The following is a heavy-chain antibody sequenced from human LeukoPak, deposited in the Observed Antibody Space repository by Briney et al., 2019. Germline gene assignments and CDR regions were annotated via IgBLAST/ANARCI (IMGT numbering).Heavy chain of an antibody. J-gene: IGHJ5*02. V-gene: IGHV1-69*01. CDR1: GGTFSSYA. CDR2: IIPIFGTA. CDR3: ARYRIPNNWFDP. D-gene: IGHD2-15*01. Sequence: ASVKVSCKASGGTFSSYAISWVRQAPGQGLEWMGGIIPIFGTANYAQKFQGRVTITADESTSTAYMELSSLRSEDTAVYYCARYRIPNNWFDPWGQGTLVTVSS.